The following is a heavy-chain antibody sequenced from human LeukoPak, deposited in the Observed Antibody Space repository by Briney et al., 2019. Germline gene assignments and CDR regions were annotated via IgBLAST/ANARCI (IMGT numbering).Heavy chain of an antibody. CDR1: GFTFSSYS. V-gene: IGHV3-48*01. D-gene: IGHD6-13*01. Sequence: SGGSLRPSCAASGFTFSSYSMNWVRQAPGKGLERVSYISSSSSTIYYADSVKGRFTISRDNAKNSLYLQMNSLRAEDTAVYYCARPYSSSWYGRWFDTWGQGTLVTVSS. CDR2: ISSSSSTI. CDR3: ARPYSSSWYGRWFDT. J-gene: IGHJ5*02.